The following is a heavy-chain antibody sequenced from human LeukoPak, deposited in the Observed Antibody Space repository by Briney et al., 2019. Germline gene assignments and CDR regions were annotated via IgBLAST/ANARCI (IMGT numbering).Heavy chain of an antibody. CDR3: ARGAEDGFNP. CDR2: IGTVVDT. CDR1: AFTFSAYD. V-gene: IGHV3-13*04. D-gene: IGHD5-24*01. J-gene: IGHJ4*02. Sequence: GGSLRLSCVASAFTFSAYDFHWVRPPKGGRREWVSSIGTVVDTYYLASVKGRFTISREDSRNSVYLQMDDMRVGDTALYYCARGAEDGFNPWGQGTLVTVSS.